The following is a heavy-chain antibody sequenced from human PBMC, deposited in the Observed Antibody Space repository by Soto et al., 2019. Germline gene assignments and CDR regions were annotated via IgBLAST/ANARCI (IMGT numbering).Heavy chain of an antibody. J-gene: IGHJ5*02. CDR1: GASMNSYH. CDR3: ARDQGVAAASITGFDP. Sequence: QVQLQASGPGLVKPSETLSLTCTVSGASMNSYHWSWIRQPAGKGLEWTGHIHSSGSTNYNPSIKRRVPMSVNTAKIQFSLRLMSLTPAVPAVYYCARDQGVAAASITGFDPWCQGSLVTVSA. CDR2: IHSSGST. V-gene: IGHV4-4*07. D-gene: IGHD6-13*01.